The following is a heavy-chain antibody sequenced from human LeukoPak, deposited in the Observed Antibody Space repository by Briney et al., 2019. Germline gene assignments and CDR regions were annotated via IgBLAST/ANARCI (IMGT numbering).Heavy chain of an antibody. D-gene: IGHD2-8*02. V-gene: IGHV4-4*02. CDR3: ARCSGLHYYYGLDA. J-gene: IGHJ6*02. Sequence: KPSETLSLTCAVSGGSISSSNWWSWVRQSPGKGLEWIGEIYHSGSTNYNPSLKSRVIISVDKSKNQFSLKLSSVTAADTAVYFCARCSGLHYYYGLDAWGQGTTVTVSS. CDR1: GGSISSSNW. CDR2: IYHSGST.